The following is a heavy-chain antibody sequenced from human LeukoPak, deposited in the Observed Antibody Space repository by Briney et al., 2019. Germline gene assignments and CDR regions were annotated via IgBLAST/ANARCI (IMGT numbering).Heavy chain of an antibody. V-gene: IGHV3-11*01. D-gene: IGHD3-16*02. CDR3: ASRYRVGF. Sequence: GGSLRLSCAASGFTFGDFYMHWVRQAPGKGLELVSYISTDGTTTYYADSVKGRFSISRDNARYSLYLQMHSLRVDDTAVYYCASRYRVGFWGQGTLVTVSS. CDR1: GFTFGDFY. J-gene: IGHJ4*02. CDR2: ISTDGTTT.